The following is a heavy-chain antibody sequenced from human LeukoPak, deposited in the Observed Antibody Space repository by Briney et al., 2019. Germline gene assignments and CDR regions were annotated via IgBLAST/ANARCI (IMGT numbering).Heavy chain of an antibody. J-gene: IGHJ4*02. D-gene: IGHD1-1*01. V-gene: IGHV3-11*04. CDR3: ARDPRTVRI. CDR2: ISGNGGDI. Sequence: GGSLRLSCAASGFTLSDNYMTWVRQAPGKGLEWLSYISGNGGDILYADSVKGRFTISRDNAKNLLYLQMDSLRVEDTAIYYCARDPRTVRIWGQGTLVTVSS. CDR1: GFTLSDNY.